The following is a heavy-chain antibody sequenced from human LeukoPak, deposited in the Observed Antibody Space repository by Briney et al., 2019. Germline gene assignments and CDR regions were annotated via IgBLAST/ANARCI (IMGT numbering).Heavy chain of an antibody. CDR2: INHSGST. V-gene: IGHV4-34*01. Sequence: PSETLSLTCAVYGGSFSGYYWSWIRQPPGKGLEWIGEINHSGSTNYNPSLKSRVTISVDTSKNQFSLKLSSVTAADTAVYYCARQGRRMGVAVKGYYFDYWGQGTLVTVSS. CDR1: GGSFSGYY. D-gene: IGHD6-19*01. J-gene: IGHJ4*02. CDR3: ARQGRRMGVAVKGYYFDY.